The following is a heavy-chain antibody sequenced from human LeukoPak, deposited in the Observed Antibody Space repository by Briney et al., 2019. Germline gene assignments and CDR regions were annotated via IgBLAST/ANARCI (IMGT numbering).Heavy chain of an antibody. CDR2: ISGSGGST. J-gene: IGHJ4*02. CDR3: ARDRDYGTKY. D-gene: IGHD4/OR15-4a*01. V-gene: IGHV3-23*01. CDR1: GFSISGYA. Sequence: PGGSLRLSCAASGFSISGYAMSWVRQAPGKGLEWVSGISGSGGSTDYADSVKGRFIISRDNSKNTLYLQMNSLRAEDAAVYYCARDRDYGTKYWGQGTLVTVSS.